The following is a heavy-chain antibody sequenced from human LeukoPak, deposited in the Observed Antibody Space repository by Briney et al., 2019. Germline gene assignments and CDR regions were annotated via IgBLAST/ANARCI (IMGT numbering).Heavy chain of an antibody. V-gene: IGHV1-8*03. Sequence: ASVKVSCKASGYTFTSYDINWVRQATGQGLEWMGWMNPNSGNTGYAQKFQGRVTITRNTSISTAYMELSSLRSEDTAVYYCARGHCSSTSCYGRGYYYYMDVWGKGTTVTVSS. CDR3: ARGHCSSTSCYGRGYYYYMDV. CDR2: MNPNSGNT. CDR1: GYTFTSYD. J-gene: IGHJ6*03. D-gene: IGHD2-2*01.